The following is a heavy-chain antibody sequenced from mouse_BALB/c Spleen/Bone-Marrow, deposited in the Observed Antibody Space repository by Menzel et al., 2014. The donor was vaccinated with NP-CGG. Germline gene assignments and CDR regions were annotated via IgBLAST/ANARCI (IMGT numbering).Heavy chain of an antibody. CDR1: GFNIKDTY. CDR3: PITTLIAHFDV. CDR2: IDPANGKT. J-gene: IGHJ1*01. V-gene: IGHV14-3*02. Sequence: VQLQQSGAELAKPGASVKLPCTTSGFNIKDTYMHWVKQRPEQGLEWIGRIDPANGKTKYDPKFQGKATITADTSSNTAYLQLSSLTSEDTAVYYCPITTLIAHFDVWGAGTTVTVSS. D-gene: IGHD1-1*01.